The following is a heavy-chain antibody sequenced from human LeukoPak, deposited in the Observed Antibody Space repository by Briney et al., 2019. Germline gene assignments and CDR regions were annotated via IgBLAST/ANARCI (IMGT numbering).Heavy chain of an antibody. CDR2: ISSSSSYI. D-gene: IGHD6-6*01. Sequence: GGSLRLSCAASGFTFSSYSMNWVRQAPGKGLEWVSSISSSSSYIYYADSVKGRFTISRDNTKNSLYLQMNSLRAEDTAVYYCARDPPGVFAAARGVRGVDYRGQGTLVTVSS. CDR1: GFTFSSYS. J-gene: IGHJ4*02. V-gene: IGHV3-21*01. CDR3: ARDPPGVFAAARGVRGVDY.